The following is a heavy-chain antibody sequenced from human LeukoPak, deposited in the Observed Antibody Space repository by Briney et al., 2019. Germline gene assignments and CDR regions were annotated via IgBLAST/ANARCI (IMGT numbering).Heavy chain of an antibody. J-gene: IGHJ6*03. CDR2: MNPNSGNT. CDR1: GYTFTGYF. D-gene: IGHD5-18*01. V-gene: IGHV1-8*02. CDR3: ARGTRGRLQLWLRYYYYYMDV. Sequence: ASVKVSCKASGYTFTGYFMHWVRQAPGQGLEWMGWMNPNSGNTGYAKKFQGRVTMTRNTSISTAYMELSSLRSEDTAVYYCARGTRGRLQLWLRYYYYYMDVWGKGTTVTISS.